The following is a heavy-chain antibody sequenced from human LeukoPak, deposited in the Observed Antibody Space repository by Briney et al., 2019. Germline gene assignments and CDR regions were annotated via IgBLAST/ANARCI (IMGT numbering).Heavy chain of an antibody. J-gene: IGHJ4*02. D-gene: IGHD3-22*01. Sequence: SETLSLTCAVYGGSFSGYYWSLIRQPPGKGLEWIGEINHSGSTNYNPSLKSRVTISVDTSKNQFSLKLSSVTAADTAVYYCARGPRAHYYYDSSGYAHWGQGTLVTVSS. CDR2: INHSGST. V-gene: IGHV4-34*01. CDR3: ARGPRAHYYYDSSGYAH. CDR1: GGSFSGYY.